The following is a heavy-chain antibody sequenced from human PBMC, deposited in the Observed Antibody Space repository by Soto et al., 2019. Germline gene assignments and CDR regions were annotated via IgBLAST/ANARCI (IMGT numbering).Heavy chain of an antibody. CDR3: ARGHEGLFDYGMDV. CDR1: GFTFSRFD. CDR2: IGSAGDT. J-gene: IGHJ6*02. Sequence: EVQLVESGGGLVQPGGSLRLSCAASGFTFSRFDMHWVRQVAGKGLEWVSTIGSAGDTYYSDSVRGRFTISRGNGKNSLYLQMNSLRAGDTAVYYCARGHEGLFDYGMDVWGQGTTVTVSS. V-gene: IGHV3-13*01.